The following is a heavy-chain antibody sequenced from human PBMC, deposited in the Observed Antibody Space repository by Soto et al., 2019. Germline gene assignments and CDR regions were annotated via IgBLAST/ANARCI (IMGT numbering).Heavy chain of an antibody. V-gene: IGHV1-69*02. D-gene: IGHD2-2*01. CDR3: ARAYCSSTSCSWVAEFDP. Sequence: QVQLVQSGAEVKKPGSSVKVSCKASGGTFSSYTISWVRQAPGQGLVWMGRIIPILGIANYAQKFRGRVTITADKSTSSDYMERSSLRAEDTAVYYYARAYCSSTSCSWVAEFDPWGQGTLVTVSS. CDR2: IIPILGIA. J-gene: IGHJ5*02. CDR1: GGTFSSYT.